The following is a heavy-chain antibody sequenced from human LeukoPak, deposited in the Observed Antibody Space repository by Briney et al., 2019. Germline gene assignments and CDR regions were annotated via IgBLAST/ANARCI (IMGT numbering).Heavy chain of an antibody. CDR2: INAGNGNT. CDR1: GYTFTSYA. Sequence: ASVKVSCKASGYTFTSYAMHWVRQAPGQRLEWMGWINAGNGNTKYSQKFQGRVTITRDTSASTAYMELSSLRSEDTAVYYCARNSKPMYSSSARGVFDYWGQGTLVTVSS. CDR3: ARNSKPMYSSSARGVFDY. J-gene: IGHJ4*02. V-gene: IGHV1-3*01. D-gene: IGHD6-13*01.